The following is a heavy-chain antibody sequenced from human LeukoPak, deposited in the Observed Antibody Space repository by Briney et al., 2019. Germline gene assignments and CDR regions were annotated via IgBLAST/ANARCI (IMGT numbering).Heavy chain of an antibody. J-gene: IGHJ4*02. Sequence: SETLSLTCTVSGGSISSSSYYWGWIRQPPGKGLEWIGSIYYSGSTYYNPSLKSRVTISVDTSKNQFSLKLSSVTAADTAVYYCARARYGDYCFDYWGQGTLVTVSS. CDR2: IYYSGST. V-gene: IGHV4-39*01. CDR3: ARARYGDYCFDY. CDR1: GGSISSSSYY. D-gene: IGHD4-17*01.